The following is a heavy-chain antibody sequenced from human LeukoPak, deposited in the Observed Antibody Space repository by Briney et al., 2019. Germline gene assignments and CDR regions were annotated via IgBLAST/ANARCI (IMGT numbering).Heavy chain of an antibody. CDR1: GFTFSNYA. CDR3: ARESEALDI. CDR2: ITYDGSDK. V-gene: IGHV3-30*04. J-gene: IGHJ3*02. Sequence: GGSLRLSCVVSGFTFSNYAMHWVRQAPGKGLEWVAVITYDGSDKYYADTVKGRFTISRDNSKNTLYLQMNSLRDEDTAVYYCARESEALDIWGQGTMVTVSS.